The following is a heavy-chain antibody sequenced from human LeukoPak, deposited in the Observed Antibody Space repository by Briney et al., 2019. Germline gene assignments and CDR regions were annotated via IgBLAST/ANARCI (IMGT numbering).Heavy chain of an antibody. V-gene: IGHV3-64D*06. D-gene: IGHD6-13*01. CDR3: AYSNSWYLDY. J-gene: IGHJ4*02. CDR2: ISNNGGST. Sequence: PGGSLILSCPASGFTFSSYAMHWVRQAPGKGLEYVSAISNNGGSTYHADSVKGRFTISRDNSKNTLYLQMSSLRAEDTAVYYCAYSNSWYLDYWGQGTLVTVSS. CDR1: GFTFSSYA.